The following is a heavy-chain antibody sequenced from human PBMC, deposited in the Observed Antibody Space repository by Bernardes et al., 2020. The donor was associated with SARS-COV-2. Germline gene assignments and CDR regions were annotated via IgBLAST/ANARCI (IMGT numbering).Heavy chain of an antibody. V-gene: IGHV3-21*01. J-gene: IGHJ6*02. D-gene: IGHD6-6*01. Sequence: GGSLRLSCAASGFTFSSYSMNWVRQAPGKGLEWVSSISSSSSYIYYADSVKGRFTISRDNAKNSLYLQMNSLRAEDTAVYYCARGRKEYSSNYYYYGMDVWGQGTTVTVSS. CDR1: GFTFSSYS. CDR2: ISSSSSYI. CDR3: ARGRKEYSSNYYYYGMDV.